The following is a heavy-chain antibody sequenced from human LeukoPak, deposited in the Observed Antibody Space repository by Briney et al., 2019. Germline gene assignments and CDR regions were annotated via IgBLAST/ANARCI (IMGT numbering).Heavy chain of an antibody. CDR1: GFTFSSYA. D-gene: IGHD2-21*01. Sequence: GGSLRLSYAASGFTFSSYAMSWVRQAPGKGLEWVSAISGSGGSTYYADSVKGRFTISRDNSKNTLYLHMNSLRAEDTAVYYCAKFLPTHIVVANYYFDYWGQGTLVTVSS. V-gene: IGHV3-23*01. J-gene: IGHJ4*02. CDR2: ISGSGGST. CDR3: AKFLPTHIVVANYYFDY.